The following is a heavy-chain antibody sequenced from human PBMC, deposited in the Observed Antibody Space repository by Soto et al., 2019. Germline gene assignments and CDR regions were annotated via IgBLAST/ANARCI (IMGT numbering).Heavy chain of an antibody. D-gene: IGHD5-12*01. V-gene: IGHV1-18*01. CDR2: ISAYNGNT. Sequence: ASVKVSCKASGYTFTSYGISWVRQAPGQGLEWMGWISAYNGNTNYAQKLQGRVTMTTDTSTSTAYMELRSLRSDDTAVYYCARVTHSGYDTPNFDYWGQGTLVTVSS. J-gene: IGHJ4*02. CDR1: GYTFTSYG. CDR3: ARVTHSGYDTPNFDY.